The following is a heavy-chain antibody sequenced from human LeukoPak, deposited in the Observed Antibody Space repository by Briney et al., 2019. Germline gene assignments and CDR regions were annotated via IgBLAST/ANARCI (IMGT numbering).Heavy chain of an antibody. CDR1: GFTFSSYE. Sequence: GGSLRLSCADSGFTFSSYEMNWVRQAPGKGLEWVSYISSSGSTIDYADSVKGRFTISRDNAKNSLYLQMNSLRAEDTAVYYCAELGITMIGGVWGKGTTVTISS. CDR2: ISSSGSTI. V-gene: IGHV3-48*03. CDR3: AELGITMIGGV. D-gene: IGHD3-10*02. J-gene: IGHJ6*04.